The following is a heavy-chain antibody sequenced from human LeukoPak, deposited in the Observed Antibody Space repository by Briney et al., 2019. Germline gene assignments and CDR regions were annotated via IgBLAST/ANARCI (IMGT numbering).Heavy chain of an antibody. CDR2: ISYDGSNK. D-gene: IGHD5-24*01. CDR1: GFTFSSYA. Sequence: PVRSLRLSCAASGFTFSSYAMHWVRRAPGKGLEWVAVISYDGSNKYYADSVKGRFTISRDNSKNTLYLQMNSLRAEDTAVYYCARDRQRWLHQQALDYWGQGTLVTVSS. V-gene: IGHV3-30-3*01. J-gene: IGHJ4*02. CDR3: ARDRQRWLHQQALDY.